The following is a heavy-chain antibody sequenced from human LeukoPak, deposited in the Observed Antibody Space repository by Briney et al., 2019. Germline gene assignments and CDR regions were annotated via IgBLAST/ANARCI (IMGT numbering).Heavy chain of an antibody. CDR3: ARDSGYDFRDGAFDI. CDR2: ISYDGSNK. D-gene: IGHD5-12*01. J-gene: IGHJ3*02. V-gene: IGHV3-30*04. Sequence: GGSLRLSCAASGFTFSSYAMHWVRQAPGKGLEWVAVISYDGSNKYYADSVKGRFTISRDNSKNTLCLQMNSLRAEDTAVYYCARDSGYDFRDGAFDIWGQGTMVTVSS. CDR1: GFTFSSYA.